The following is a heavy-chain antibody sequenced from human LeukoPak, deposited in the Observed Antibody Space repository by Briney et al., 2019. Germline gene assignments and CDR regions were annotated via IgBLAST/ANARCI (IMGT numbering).Heavy chain of an antibody. V-gene: IGHV3-23*01. D-gene: IGHD4-17*01. Sequence: GGSLRLSCAASGFTFSSYAMSWVRQAPGKGLEWVSAISGSGCSTNYADPVKGRFTISRDNSKNTLYLQMNSLRAEDTDVYYCAKAGRGYGDYVDYMDGWGKGTTVTVSS. CDR1: GFTFSSYA. CDR3: AKAGRGYGDYVDYMDG. J-gene: IGHJ6*03. CDR2: ISGSGCST.